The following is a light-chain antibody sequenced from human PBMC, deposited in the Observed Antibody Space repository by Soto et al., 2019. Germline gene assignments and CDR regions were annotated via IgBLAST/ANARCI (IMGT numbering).Light chain of an antibody. V-gene: IGKV2-28*01. CDR1: QRLLHSNGNIF. J-gene: IGKJ2*01. CDR3: MQALQTPYT. CDR2: LGS. Sequence: EIVMTQSPPSLTVTPGEPASISCRSSQRLLHSNGNIFLDWYLQKPGQSPQLLIYLGSNRASGVPDRVTGSEAGTDFTLKISRVEAEDVGVYYCMQALQTPYTFGQGTQLEIK.